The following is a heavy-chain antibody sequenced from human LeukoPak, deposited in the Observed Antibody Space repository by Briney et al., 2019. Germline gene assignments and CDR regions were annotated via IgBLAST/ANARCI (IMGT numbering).Heavy chain of an antibody. J-gene: IGHJ4*02. CDR2: INWNGGST. V-gene: IGHV3-20*04. CDR3: ARDPIAVAGTYYFDY. Sequence: GGSLRLSCAASGFTFDDYGMSWVRQAPGKGLEWVSGINWNGGSTGYADSEKGRFTISRDNAKNSLYLQMNSLRAEDTALYYCARDPIAVAGTYYFDYWGQGTLVTVSS. CDR1: GFTFDDYG. D-gene: IGHD6-19*01.